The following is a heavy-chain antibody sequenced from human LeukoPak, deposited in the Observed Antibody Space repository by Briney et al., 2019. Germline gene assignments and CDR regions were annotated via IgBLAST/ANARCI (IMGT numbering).Heavy chain of an antibody. D-gene: IGHD5-18*01. J-gene: IGHJ4*02. V-gene: IGHV3-21*01. CDR3: AREGYSYDY. CDR2: ISSSSSYI. CDR1: GSSFSTQR. Sequence: GGSLRLSCAASGSSFSTQRMNWVRQAPGKGLEWVSSISSSSSYIYYADSVKGRFTISRDNAKNSLYLQMNSLRAEDTAVYYCAREGYSYDYWGQGTLVTVSS.